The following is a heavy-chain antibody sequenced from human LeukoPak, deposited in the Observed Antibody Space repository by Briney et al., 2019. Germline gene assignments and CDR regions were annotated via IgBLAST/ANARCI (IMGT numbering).Heavy chain of an antibody. J-gene: IGHJ4*02. CDR2: IYYSGST. V-gene: IGHV4-31*03. CDR1: GGSISSGGYY. Sequence: SQTLPLTCTVSGGSISSGGYYWSWIRQHPGKGLEWIGYIYYSGSTYYNPSLKSRVTISVDTSKNQFSLKLSSVTAADTAVYYCAREISYDFWSGYSIAYFDYWGQGTLVTVSS. CDR3: AREISYDFWSGYSIAYFDY. D-gene: IGHD3-3*01.